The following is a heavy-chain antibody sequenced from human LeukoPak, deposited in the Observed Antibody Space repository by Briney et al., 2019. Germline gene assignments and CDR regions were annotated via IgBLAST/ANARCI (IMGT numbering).Heavy chain of an antibody. CDR1: GFTVSSNY. J-gene: IGHJ4*02. CDR3: ASGYSNGCFDY. D-gene: IGHD5-18*01. CDR2: IYSGGST. Sequence: PGGSLRLSCAASGFTVSSNYMSWVRQAPGKVLEWVSVIYSGGSTYYADSVKGRFTISRDNSKNTLYLQMNSLRAEDTAVYYCASGYSNGCFDYWGQGTLVTVSS. V-gene: IGHV3-53*01.